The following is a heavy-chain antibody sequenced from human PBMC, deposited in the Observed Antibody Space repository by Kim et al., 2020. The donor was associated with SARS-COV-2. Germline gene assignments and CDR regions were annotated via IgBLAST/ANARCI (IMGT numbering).Heavy chain of an antibody. D-gene: IGHD6-19*01. J-gene: IGHJ2*01. CDR3: ARQAVAGMIEWYFDL. CDR1: GYSFTSYW. CDR2: IYPGDSDT. V-gene: IGHV5-51*01. Sequence: GESLKISCKGSGYSFTSYWIGWVRQMPGKGLEWMGIIYPGDSDTRYSPSFQGQVTISADKSISTAYLQWSSLKASDTAMYYCARQAVAGMIEWYFDLWGRGTLVTVSS.